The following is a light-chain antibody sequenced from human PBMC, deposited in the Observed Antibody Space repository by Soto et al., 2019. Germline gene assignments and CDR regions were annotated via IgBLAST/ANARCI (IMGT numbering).Light chain of an antibody. Sequence: DIQMTQSPSTLSASVGDRVTITCRASQSISSWLAWYQQKPGKAPKLLIYDASSLESGVPSSVSGSGSGTEFTLTIDSLQPDDFATYYCQEYKSYSWTFGQGTKVDIK. V-gene: IGKV1-5*01. CDR2: DAS. CDR3: QEYKSYSWT. J-gene: IGKJ1*01. CDR1: QSISSW.